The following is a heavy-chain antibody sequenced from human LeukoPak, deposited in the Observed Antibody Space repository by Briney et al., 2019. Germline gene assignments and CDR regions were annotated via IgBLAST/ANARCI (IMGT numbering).Heavy chain of an antibody. CDR2: ISSSGYI. J-gene: IGHJ4*02. Sequence: PGGSLRLSCAASGFTFSSYSMNWVRQAPGKGLEWVSSISSSGYIYYADSVKGRFTVSRDNAKNSLYLQMNSLRAEDTAVYYCARDLTSTYYYDSSGYSHFDYWGQGTLVTVSS. CDR1: GFTFSSYS. D-gene: IGHD3-22*01. V-gene: IGHV3-21*01. CDR3: ARDLTSTYYYDSSGYSHFDY.